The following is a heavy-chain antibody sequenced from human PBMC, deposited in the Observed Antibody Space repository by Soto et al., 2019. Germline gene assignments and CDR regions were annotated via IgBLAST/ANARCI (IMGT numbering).Heavy chain of an antibody. V-gene: IGHV1-8*01. CDR3: ARGRSKVYCSGGSCYSNWFDP. CDR1: GYTFTSYD. Sequence: ASVKVSCKASGYTFTSYDINWVRQATGQGLEWMGWMNPNSGNTGYAQKFQGRVTMTRNTSISTAYMELSSLRSEDTAVCYCARGRSKVYCSGGSCYSNWFDPWGQGTLVTVSS. CDR2: MNPNSGNT. J-gene: IGHJ5*02. D-gene: IGHD2-15*01.